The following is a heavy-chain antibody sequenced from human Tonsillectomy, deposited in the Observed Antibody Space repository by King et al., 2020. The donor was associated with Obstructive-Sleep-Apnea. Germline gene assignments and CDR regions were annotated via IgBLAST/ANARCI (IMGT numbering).Heavy chain of an antibody. V-gene: IGHV4-59*01. CDR3: ARAGGYSYGYMDL. CDR2: IYYSGST. Sequence: VQLQESGPGLVKPSETLSLTCTVSGGSISSYYWTWLRQPPGKGLEWIGYIYYSGSTNYSPSLKSRVTISVDTSKNQVSLKLSSLTAADTAVYYCARAGGYSYGYMDLWGQGTTVTVSS. CDR1: GGSISSYY. J-gene: IGHJ6*02. D-gene: IGHD5-18*01.